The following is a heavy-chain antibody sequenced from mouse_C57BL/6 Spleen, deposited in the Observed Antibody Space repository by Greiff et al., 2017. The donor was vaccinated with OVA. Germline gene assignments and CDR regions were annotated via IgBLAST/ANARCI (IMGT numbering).Heavy chain of an antibody. D-gene: IGHD2-10*01. J-gene: IGHJ2*01. CDR1: GFTFSSYT. CDR3: ARLLLSFFDY. Sequence: EVKLVESGGGLVKPGGSLKLSCAASGFTFSSYTMSWVRQTPEKRLEWVATISGGGGNTYYPDSVKGRFTISRDNAKNTLYLQMSSLRSEDTALYYCARLLLSFFDYWGQGTTLTVSS. CDR2: ISGGGGNT. V-gene: IGHV5-9*01.